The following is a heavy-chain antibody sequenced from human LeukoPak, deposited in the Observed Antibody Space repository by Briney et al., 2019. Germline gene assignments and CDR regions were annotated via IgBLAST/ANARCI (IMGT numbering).Heavy chain of an antibody. V-gene: IGHV1-2*06. CDR2: INPNSGGT. J-gene: IGHJ6*03. D-gene: IGHD6-13*01. CDR1: GYTFTGYY. CDR3: ARGGSGLAAAGNYYYYYYMDV. Sequence: GASVKVSCKASGYTFTGYYMHWVRQAPGQGLEWMGRINPNSGGTNYAQKFQGRVTMTRDTSISTAYMELSRLRSDDTAVYYCARGGSGLAAAGNYYYYYYMDVWGKGTTVTVSS.